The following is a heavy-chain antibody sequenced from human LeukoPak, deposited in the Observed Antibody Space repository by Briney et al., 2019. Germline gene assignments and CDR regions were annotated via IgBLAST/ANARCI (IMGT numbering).Heavy chain of an antibody. V-gene: IGHV3-30*04. D-gene: IGHD2-2*01. J-gene: IGHJ4*02. CDR2: ISYDGSNK. CDR3: ARDNDCSSTSCYVGFDY. Sequence: GGSLRLSCAASGFTFSSYAMHWVRQVPGKGLEWVAVISYDGSNKDYADSVKGRFTISRDNSKNTLYLQMNSLRAEDTAVYYCARDNDCSSTSCYVGFDYWGQGTLVTVSS. CDR1: GFTFSSYA.